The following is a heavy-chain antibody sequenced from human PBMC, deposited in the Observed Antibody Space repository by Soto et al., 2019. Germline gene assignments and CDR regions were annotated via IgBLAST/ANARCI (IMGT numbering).Heavy chain of an antibody. CDR1: GGSISSSSYH. D-gene: IGHD2-2*01. CDR2: IYYSGST. CDR3: ASHIVVVPAVTYYYGMDV. Sequence: SETLSLTCTVSGGSISSSSYHWGWIRQPPGKGLEWIGSIYYSGSTYYNPSLKSRVTISVDTSKNHFSLKLSSVTAADTAVYYCASHIVVVPAVTYYYGMDVWGQGTTVTVSS. J-gene: IGHJ6*02. V-gene: IGHV4-39*01.